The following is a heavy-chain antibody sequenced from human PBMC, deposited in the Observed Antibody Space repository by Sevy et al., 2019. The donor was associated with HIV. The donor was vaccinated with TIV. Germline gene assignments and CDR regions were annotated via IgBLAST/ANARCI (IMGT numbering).Heavy chain of an antibody. D-gene: IGHD6-13*01. J-gene: IGHJ4*02. V-gene: IGHV1-2*02. CDR1: GYTFTGYY. CDR3: ARPYSSNSRTESSDDY. CDR2: INPNSGGK. Sequence: ASVKVSCKASGYTFTGYYMHWVRQAPGQGLEWMGWINPNSGGKNYAQKFQGRVTMTRDTSISTAYMGLSRLRSDDTAVYYCARPYSSNSRTESSDDYWGQGTLVTVSS.